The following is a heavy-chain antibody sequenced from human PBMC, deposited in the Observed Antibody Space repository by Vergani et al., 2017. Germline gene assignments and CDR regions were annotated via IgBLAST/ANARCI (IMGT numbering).Heavy chain of an antibody. CDR1: GGSISSYY. CDR2: IYYSGST. D-gene: IGHD1-26*01. V-gene: IGHV4-59*01. J-gene: IGHJ4*02. Sequence: QVQLQESGPGLVKPSETLFLTCTVSGGSISSYYWSWIRQPPGKGLEWIGYIYYSGSTNYNPSLKSRVTISVDTSKNQFSLKLSSVTAADTAVYYCARYTGVGATHDYFDYWGQGTLVTVSS. CDR3: ARYTGVGATHDYFDY.